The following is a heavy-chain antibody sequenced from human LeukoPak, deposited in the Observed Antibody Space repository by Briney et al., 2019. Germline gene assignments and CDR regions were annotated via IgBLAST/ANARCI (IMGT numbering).Heavy chain of an antibody. D-gene: IGHD6-19*01. V-gene: IGHV3-23*01. CDR2: ISGSGGST. Sequence: GGSLRLSCAASGFTFSSYAMSWVRQAPGKGLEWVSAISGSGGSTYCADSVKGRFTISRDNSKNTLYLQMNSLRAEDTAVYYCAKDPAGWYYFDYWGQGTLVTVSS. CDR1: GFTFSSYA. J-gene: IGHJ4*02. CDR3: AKDPAGWYYFDY.